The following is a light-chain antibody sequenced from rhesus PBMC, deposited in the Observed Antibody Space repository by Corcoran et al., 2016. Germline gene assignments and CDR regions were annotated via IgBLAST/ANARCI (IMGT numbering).Light chain of an antibody. V-gene: IGKV1-74*01. J-gene: IGKJ4*01. CDR2: KAS. Sequence: DIQMTQSPSSLSTSVGDRVTITCRASENVNNYLNWYQQRPGKAPNLQIYKASTVQSGVPSRLSGSGSGTDYTFTISRLQPEDVATYYCQHGYGTPLTFGGGTKVELK. CDR3: QHGYGTPLT. CDR1: ENVNNY.